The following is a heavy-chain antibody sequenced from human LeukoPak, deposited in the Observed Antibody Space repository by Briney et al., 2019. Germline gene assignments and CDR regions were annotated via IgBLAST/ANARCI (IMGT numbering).Heavy chain of an antibody. CDR2: ISSSSSYI. Sequence: GGSLRLSCAASGFTFSSYSMNWVRQAPGKGLEWVSSISSSSSYIYYADSVKGRFTISRDNAKSPLYLQMNSLRAEDTGVYYCARTFLSVGAAATGYWGQGTLVTVSS. D-gene: IGHD2-2*01. J-gene: IGHJ4*02. V-gene: IGHV3-21*01. CDR1: GFTFSSYS. CDR3: ARTFLSVGAAATGY.